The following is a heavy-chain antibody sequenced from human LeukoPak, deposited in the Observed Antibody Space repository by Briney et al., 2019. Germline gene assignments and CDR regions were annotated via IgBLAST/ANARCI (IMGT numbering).Heavy chain of an antibody. V-gene: IGHV3-7*01. Sequence: GGSLRLSCVASGFTFSSYWMSWVRQAPGKGLECVADIKQDGSEKYYVDSVKGRFTVSRDNAKNSLYLQMDSLRAEDTAVYYCVRDFSYFRIHFDYWGQGTLVSVSS. CDR2: IKQDGSEK. D-gene: IGHD3-9*01. CDR1: GFTFSSYW. J-gene: IGHJ4*02. CDR3: VRDFSYFRIHFDY.